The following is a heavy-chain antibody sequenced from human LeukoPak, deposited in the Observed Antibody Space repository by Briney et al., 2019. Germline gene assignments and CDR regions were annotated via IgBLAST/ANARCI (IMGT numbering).Heavy chain of an antibody. D-gene: IGHD3-3*01. CDR1: GFTFSSYG. CDR2: ISYDGSNK. CDR3: AKDKGHYDFWSGYPYYFDY. J-gene: IGHJ4*02. V-gene: IGHV3-30*18. Sequence: AGSLRLSCAASGFTFSSYGMHWVRQAPGKGLEWVAVISYDGSNKYYADSVKGRFTISRDNSKNTLYLQMNSLRAEDTAVYYCAKDKGHYDFWSGYPYYFDYWGQGTLVTVSS.